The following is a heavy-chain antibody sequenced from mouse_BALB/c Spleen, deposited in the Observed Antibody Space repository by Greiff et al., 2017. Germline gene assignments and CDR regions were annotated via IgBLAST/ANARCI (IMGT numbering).Heavy chain of an antibody. V-gene: IGHV3-2*02. CDR2: ISYSGST. D-gene: IGHD2-1*01. CDR1: GYSITSDYA. CDR3: ARKRDGNYVVLGYFDV. J-gene: IGHJ1*01. Sequence: EVQGVESGPGLVKPSQSLSLTCTVTGYSITSDYAWNWIRQFPGNKLEWMGYISYSGSTSYNPSLKSRISITRDTSKNQFFLQLNSVTTEDTATYYCARKRDGNYVVLGYFDVWGAGTTVTVSS.